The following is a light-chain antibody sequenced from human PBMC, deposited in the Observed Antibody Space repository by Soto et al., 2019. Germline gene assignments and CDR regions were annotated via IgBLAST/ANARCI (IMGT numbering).Light chain of an antibody. V-gene: IGKV1-5*03. CDR2: RAS. CDR3: QQYDRASWT. J-gene: IGKJ1*01. CDR1: QSISSW. Sequence: DIQMTQSPSTLSASVGDRVIITCRASQSISSWLAWYQQKPGKAPNLLIYRASTLKSGIPSRFSGSGSGTALTLPIRSLQPDDFATYYCQQYDRASWTFGQGTKVEIK.